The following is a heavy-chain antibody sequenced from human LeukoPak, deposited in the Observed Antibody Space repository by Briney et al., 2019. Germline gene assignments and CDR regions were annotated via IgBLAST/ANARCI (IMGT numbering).Heavy chain of an antibody. D-gene: IGHD3-10*01. CDR2: IIPILGIA. CDR1: GYTFTSYA. V-gene: IGHV1-69*04. J-gene: IGHJ6*02. CDR3: ARSGPIGSGRYDYYGMDV. Sequence: GASVKVSCKASGYTFTSYAISWVRQAPGQGLEWMGRIIPILGIANYAQKFQGRVTITADKSTSTAYMELSSLRSEDTAVYYCARSGPIGSGRYDYYGMDVWGQGTTVTVSS.